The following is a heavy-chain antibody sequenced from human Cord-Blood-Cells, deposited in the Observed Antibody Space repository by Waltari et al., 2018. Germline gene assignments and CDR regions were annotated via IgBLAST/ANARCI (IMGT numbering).Heavy chain of an antibody. D-gene: IGHD1-26*01. Sequence: QVQLVQSGAEVKKPGSSVKVSCKASGGTFSSYAISWVRQAPGQGLEWMGGIIPILGTANYAQKSKGRVTITADKSTSTAYMGLSSLRSEDRAGYYCARDWEGWELLRTYYYGMDVWGQGTTVTVSS. CDR1: GGTFSSYA. CDR2: IIPILGTA. CDR3: ARDWEGWELLRTYYYGMDV. V-gene: IGHV1-69*06. J-gene: IGHJ6*02.